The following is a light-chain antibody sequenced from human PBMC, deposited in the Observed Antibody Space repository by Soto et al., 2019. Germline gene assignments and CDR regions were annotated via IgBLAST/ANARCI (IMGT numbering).Light chain of an antibody. V-gene: IGKV1-9*01. J-gene: IGKJ4*01. CDR3: QQLYSYPLT. CDR2: AAS. Sequence: DIQLTQSPSFLSASVGDTVTITCRASQGVSSYLAWYQQKPGKVPGLLIYAASTLQSGVPSRFSGGGSGTGFTLTISSLQPEDFATYYCQQLYSYPLTFGGGTKVEIK. CDR1: QGVSSY.